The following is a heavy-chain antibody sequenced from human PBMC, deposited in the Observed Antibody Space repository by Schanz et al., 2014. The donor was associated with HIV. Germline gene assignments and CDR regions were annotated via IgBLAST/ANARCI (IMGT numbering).Heavy chain of an antibody. CDR3: AKGYYSSYYYYGMDV. J-gene: IGHJ6*02. CDR2: ISESGGRT. Sequence: EVQLLESGGGLEQPGGSLRLSCAASGFNFNNYAMTWVRQAPGKGLEWVSSISESGGRTYYADSVNGRFTISRDNSKNTLYLQMNSLRAEDTAIYYCAKGYYSSYYYYGMDVWGQGTTVTVSS. V-gene: IGHV3-23*01. CDR1: GFNFNNYA. D-gene: IGHD3-10*01.